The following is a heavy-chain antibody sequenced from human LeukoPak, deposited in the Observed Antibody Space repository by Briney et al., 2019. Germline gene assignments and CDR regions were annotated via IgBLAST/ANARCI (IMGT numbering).Heavy chain of an antibody. CDR1: AYSISSGYY. Sequence: SETLSLTCTVSAYSISSGYYWGWIRQPPGKGLEWIGSVFRSGSTSYNPSLKSRVTISVDTSKNQFSLRLNSVTAADTAVYYCARHVNTAAAGSDAFDIWGQGTMVTVSS. D-gene: IGHD6-13*01. V-gene: IGHV4-38-2*02. J-gene: IGHJ3*02. CDR2: VFRSGST. CDR3: ARHVNTAAAGSDAFDI.